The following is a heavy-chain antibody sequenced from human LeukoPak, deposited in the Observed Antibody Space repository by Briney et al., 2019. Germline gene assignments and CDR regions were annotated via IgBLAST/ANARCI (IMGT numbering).Heavy chain of an antibody. D-gene: IGHD3-10*01. Sequence: PGGSLRLSCVGSGFSFSDTWMSWVRQAPGKGLEWVSVIGRYGGDIHYADSVEGRFTISRDNSKNTLYLQMDSLRADDTAVYYCAKDCYAGSGSYCHYGMDVWGQGTTVTVSS. J-gene: IGHJ6*02. CDR3: AKDCYAGSGSYCHYGMDV. CDR1: GFSFSDTW. V-gene: IGHV3-23*01. CDR2: IGRYGGDI.